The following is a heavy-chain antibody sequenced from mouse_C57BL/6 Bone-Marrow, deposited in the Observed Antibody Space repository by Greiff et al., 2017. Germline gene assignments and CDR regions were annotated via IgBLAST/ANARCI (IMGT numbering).Heavy chain of an antibody. CDR1: GYAFSSYW. CDR2: IYPGDGDT. CDR3: ARSYYYAMDY. J-gene: IGHJ4*01. V-gene: IGHV1-80*01. Sequence: VHLVEPGAELVKPGASVKISCKASGYAFSSYWMNWVKQRPGKGLEWIGQIYPGDGDTNYNGKFKGKATLTADKSSSTAYMQRSSLTSEDSAVYFCARSYYYAMDYWGQGTSVTVSS.